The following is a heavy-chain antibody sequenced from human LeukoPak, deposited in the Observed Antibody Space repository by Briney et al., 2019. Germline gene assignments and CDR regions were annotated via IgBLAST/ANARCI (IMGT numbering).Heavy chain of an antibody. D-gene: IGHD1-7*01. CDR1: GFTFSSYW. CDR3: ARDNRWNYPDY. Sequence: PGGSLRLSCAASGFTFSSYWMHWVRQPPGKGLVWVSRISGDGTTTRYADSVKGRFTISRDNAKSTLFLQMSSLRAEDTAVYYCARDNRWNYPDYWGQGTLVTVSS. J-gene: IGHJ4*02. CDR2: ISGDGTTT. V-gene: IGHV3-74*01.